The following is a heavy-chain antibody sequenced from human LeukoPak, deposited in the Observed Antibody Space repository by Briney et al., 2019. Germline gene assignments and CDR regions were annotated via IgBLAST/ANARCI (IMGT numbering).Heavy chain of an antibody. D-gene: IGHD6-19*01. CDR3: SREWGRIAVAGGPGY. V-gene: IGHV3-33*01. Sequence: GGYLRLSCAASGFTFSNYGMHWVRQAPGKGLEWVALIWYDGRTKSHADSVKGRFTISRDNSKNTLFLKMDSLRDEDTAVYYCSREWGRIAVAGGPGYWGQGTRVTVSS. J-gene: IGHJ4*02. CDR2: IWYDGRTK. CDR1: GFTFSNYG.